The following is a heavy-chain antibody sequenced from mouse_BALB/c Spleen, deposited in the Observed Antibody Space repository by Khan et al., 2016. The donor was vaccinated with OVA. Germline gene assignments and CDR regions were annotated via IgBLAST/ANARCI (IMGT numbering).Heavy chain of an antibody. CDR2: IYPGTGNT. J-gene: IGHJ2*01. Sequence: VQLQQSGTELVRPGASVKLSCKTSGYIFTSYWIHWVKQRSGQGLEWIARIYPGTGNTYYSEKFNGKASLTAGKSSSTAYMHLSSLTSEDSAVYFCARDEAVYYFDYWGQGTTLTVSS. CDR3: ARDEAVYYFDY. CDR1: GYIFTSYW. D-gene: IGHD3-3*01. V-gene: IGHV1S132*01.